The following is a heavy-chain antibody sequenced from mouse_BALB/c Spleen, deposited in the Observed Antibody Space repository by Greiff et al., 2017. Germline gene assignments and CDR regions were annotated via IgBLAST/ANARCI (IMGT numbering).Heavy chain of an antibody. D-gene: IGHD2-13*01. J-gene: IGHJ3*01. CDR2: NSSGSSTI. V-gene: IGHV5-17*02. Sequence: EVKLVESGGGLVQPGGSRKLSCAASGFTFSSFGMHWVRQAPEKGLEWVAYNSSGSSTIYYADTVKGRFTISRDNPKNTLFLQMTSLRSEDTAMYYCARCDGIAYWGQGTLVTVSA. CDR1: GFTFSSFG. CDR3: ARCDGIAY.